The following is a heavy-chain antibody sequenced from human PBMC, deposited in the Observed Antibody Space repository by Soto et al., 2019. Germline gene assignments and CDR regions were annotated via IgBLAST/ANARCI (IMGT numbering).Heavy chain of an antibody. D-gene: IGHD5-18*01. J-gene: IGHJ4*02. CDR2: IIPILGIA. CDR3: ARGYSYGYFFDY. V-gene: IGHV1-69*02. CDR1: GGTFSSYT. Sequence: QVQLVQSGAEVKKPGSSVKVSCKASGGTFSSYTISWVRQAPGQGLEWMGRIIPILGIANYAQKFQGRVKITADKSTSTAYMELSSLRSEDTAVYYCARGYSYGYFFDYWGQGTLVTVSS.